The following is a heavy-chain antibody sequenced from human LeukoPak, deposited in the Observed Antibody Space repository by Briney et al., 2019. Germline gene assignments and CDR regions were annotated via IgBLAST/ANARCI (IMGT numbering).Heavy chain of an antibody. D-gene: IGHD3-22*01. J-gene: IGHJ4*02. CDR2: IYYSRST. CDR3: ARGSDSSGYYSGFFAFDY. Sequence: PSETPSLTCTVSGGSIISAGYYWSWIPQPPGKGLEWIGYIYYSRSTYYNPSLKSRVTISVDTSKNQFSLKLSSVTAADTAVYYCARGSDSSGYYSGFFAFDYWGQGTLVTVPS. CDR1: GGSIISAGYY. V-gene: IGHV4-31*03.